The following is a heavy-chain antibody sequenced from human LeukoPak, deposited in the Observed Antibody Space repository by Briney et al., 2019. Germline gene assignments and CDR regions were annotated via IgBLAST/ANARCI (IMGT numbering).Heavy chain of an antibody. Sequence: GGSLRLSCAASGFTFSSYAMTWVRQAPGKGLEWVSVISGSGINTHYADSVRGRFTISRDNAKNSLYLQMDSLRAEDTAVFYCARSRCSSTSCFPDYWGQGTLVTVSS. D-gene: IGHD2-2*01. CDR3: ARSRCSSTSCFPDY. J-gene: IGHJ4*02. V-gene: IGHV3-23*01. CDR1: GFTFSSYA. CDR2: ISGSGINT.